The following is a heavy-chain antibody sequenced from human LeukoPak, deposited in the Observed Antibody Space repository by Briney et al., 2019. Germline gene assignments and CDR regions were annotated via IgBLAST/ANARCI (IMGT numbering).Heavy chain of an antibody. J-gene: IGHJ4*02. Sequence: PSETLSLTCAVSGYSITSGYYWGWIRQPPGKGLEWIGSIYHSGSTYYKSSLESRVTISVDTFKNQFSLRVTSVTAADTAMYYCTRGLQSGGYTDYWGQGTLVTVSS. CDR3: TRGLQSGGYTDY. V-gene: IGHV4-38-2*01. CDR1: GYSITSGYY. D-gene: IGHD3-22*01. CDR2: IYHSGST.